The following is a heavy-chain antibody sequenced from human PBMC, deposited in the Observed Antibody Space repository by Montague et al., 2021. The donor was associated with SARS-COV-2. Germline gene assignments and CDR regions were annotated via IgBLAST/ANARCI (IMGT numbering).Heavy chain of an antibody. CDR2: INHSGST. CDR3: ARQGGPAGKHWFDP. V-gene: IGHV4-34*01. Sequence: SETLSLTCAVYGGSFSGYYWSWIRQPPGKGLEWIGEINHSGSTKYKSSLKSRVTISADTSKKQFSLKMSSVTAADTAVYYCARQGGPAGKHWFDPWGQGTLVTVSS. J-gene: IGHJ5*02. D-gene: IGHD2-2*01. CDR1: GGSFSGYY.